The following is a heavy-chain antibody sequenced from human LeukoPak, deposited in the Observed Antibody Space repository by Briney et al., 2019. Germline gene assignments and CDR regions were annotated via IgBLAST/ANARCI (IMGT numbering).Heavy chain of an antibody. V-gene: IGHV3-7*01. J-gene: IGHJ6*03. Sequence: GGSLRLSCTASGFTFSDYWMIWVRQVLGKGLQWVADIKQDGSDRSYVDSVKGRFTISRDNAKNSVYLQMNSLRAEDTAVYYCARLYCGVGICYSYYMDVWGKGTTVTVSS. D-gene: IGHD2-21*01. CDR1: GFTFSDYW. CDR3: ARLYCGVGICYSYYMDV. CDR2: IKQDGSDR.